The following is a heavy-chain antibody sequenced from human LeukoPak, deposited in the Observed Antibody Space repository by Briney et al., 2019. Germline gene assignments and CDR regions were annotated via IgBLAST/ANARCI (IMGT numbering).Heavy chain of an antibody. CDR2: VSTSGDST. J-gene: IGHJ4*02. CDR3: ARQLGYCSDGTCYFDY. V-gene: IGHV3-23*01. CDR1: GFTFSRYA. D-gene: IGHD2-15*01. Sequence: PGGSLRLSCAASGFTFSRYAMSWVRQAPGKGLEWVSAVSTSGDSTYSADSVEGRFTISRDNSKNTLYLQMSSLRAEDTAIYYCARQLGYCSDGTCYFDYWGQGTLVTVSS.